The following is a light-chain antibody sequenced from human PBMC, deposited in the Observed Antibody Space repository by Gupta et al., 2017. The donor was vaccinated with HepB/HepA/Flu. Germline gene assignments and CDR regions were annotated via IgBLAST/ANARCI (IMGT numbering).Light chain of an antibody. CDR1: QKINNN. CDR2: AEY. J-gene: IGKJ1*01. CDR3: TKYHNLYQENT. V-gene: IGKV3-15*01. Sequence: MVIAQSPSTLSVSPGERANRSCRASQKINNNFARYQQKPGQAPRLHSYAEYTRATGIPARFCGSGCGRASKPNVTSHQAEEWAVYSCTKYHNLYQENTFG.